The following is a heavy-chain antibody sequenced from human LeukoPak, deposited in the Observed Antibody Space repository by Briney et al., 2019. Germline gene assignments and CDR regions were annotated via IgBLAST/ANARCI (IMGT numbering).Heavy chain of an antibody. D-gene: IGHD6-6*01. V-gene: IGHV4-59*12. J-gene: IGHJ4*02. CDR1: GGSISSYY. Sequence: SETLSLTCTVSGGSISSYYWSWIRQPPGKGLEWIGYIYYRGSTNYNPSLKSRVTISVDTSKNQFSLKLSSVTAADTAVYYCARDGYVAAGPYYFDYWGQGTLVTVSS. CDR3: ARDGYVAAGPYYFDY. CDR2: IYYRGST.